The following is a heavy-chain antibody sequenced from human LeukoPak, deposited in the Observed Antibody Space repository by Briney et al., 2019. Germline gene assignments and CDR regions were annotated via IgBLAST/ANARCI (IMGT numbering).Heavy chain of an antibody. CDR2: INHSGST. D-gene: IGHD3-22*01. V-gene: IGHV4-34*01. CDR1: GGSFSGYY. CDR3: ARRYDYRFYYYYGMDV. Sequence: SSETLSLTCAVYGGSFSGYYWSWIRQPPGKGLEWIGEINHSGSTNYNPSLKSRVTISVDTSKNQFSLKLSSVTAADTAVYYCARRYDYRFYYYYGMDVWGQGTTVTVSS. J-gene: IGHJ6*02.